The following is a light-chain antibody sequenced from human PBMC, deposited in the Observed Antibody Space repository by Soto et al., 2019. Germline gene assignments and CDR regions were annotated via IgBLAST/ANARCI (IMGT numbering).Light chain of an antibody. CDR3: QQYDGAPLT. V-gene: IGKV3-20*01. J-gene: IGKJ3*01. CDR1: QTLSINS. CDR2: AVS. Sequence: ETVLTQSPDTLSLSQGERATLLCRASQTLSINSLAWYQQKPGQAPRLLIYAVSTRDTGIPDRFNGSGSGTDFALTINRLEPEDFAVYYCQQYDGAPLTFGPGTKVDIK.